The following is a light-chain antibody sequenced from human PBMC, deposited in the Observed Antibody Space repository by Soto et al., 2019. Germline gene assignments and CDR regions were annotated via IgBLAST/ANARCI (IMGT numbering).Light chain of an antibody. V-gene: IGLV7-43*01. CDR2: SIS. Sequence: QAVVTQEPSLTVSPGGTVTLTCASSTGAVTSGYCPNWFQQKPGQAPKALIYSISNKHSWTPARFSGSLLGGKAALTLSGVQPEDEAEYYCLLYYGGVWVFGGGTKVTVL. J-gene: IGLJ3*02. CDR1: TGAVTSGYC. CDR3: LLYYGGVWV.